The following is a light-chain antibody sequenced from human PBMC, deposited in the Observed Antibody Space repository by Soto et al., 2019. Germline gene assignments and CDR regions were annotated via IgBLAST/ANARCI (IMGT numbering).Light chain of an antibody. CDR3: ETWVSNTYV. CDR2: LEGSGSY. Sequence: QPVLTQSSSASASPGSSVKLTCTLSSGHSSYIIAWHQQQPGKAPRYLMKLEGSGSYNTGSGVPDRFSGSSSGADRYLTISNLQFEDEADYYCETWVSNTYVFGTGTKLTVL. V-gene: IGLV4-60*02. J-gene: IGLJ1*01. CDR1: SGHSSYI.